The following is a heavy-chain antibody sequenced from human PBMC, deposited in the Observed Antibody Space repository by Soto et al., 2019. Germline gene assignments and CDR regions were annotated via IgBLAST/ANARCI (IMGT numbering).Heavy chain of an antibody. CDR1: GFSLSTSGVG. CDR2: IYWDDDK. D-gene: IGHD2-21*02. J-gene: IGHJ4*02. Sequence: QITLKESGPTLVKPTQTLTLTCTFSGFSLSTSGVGVGWIRQPPGKALEWLALIYWDDDKRYSPSLKSRLTITKDTSKNQVVLTMTIMDPVDTATYYCTHRQTYCGGNCYSGFDYWGQGTLVTVSS. V-gene: IGHV2-5*02. CDR3: THRQTYCGGNCYSGFDY.